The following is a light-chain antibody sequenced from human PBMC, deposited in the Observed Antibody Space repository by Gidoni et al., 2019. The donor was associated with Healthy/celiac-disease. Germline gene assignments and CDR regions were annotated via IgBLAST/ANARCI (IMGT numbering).Light chain of an antibody. CDR2: AAS. V-gene: IGKV1-8*01. Sequence: AIRMTQSPPSLSASTGDRVTITCRASQGISSYLAWYQQKPGKAPKLLIYAASTLQSGVPSRFSGSGSGTDFTLTISCLQSEDIATYYCQQYYSYPRTFGQGTKVEIK. CDR3: QQYYSYPRT. J-gene: IGKJ1*01. CDR1: QGISSY.